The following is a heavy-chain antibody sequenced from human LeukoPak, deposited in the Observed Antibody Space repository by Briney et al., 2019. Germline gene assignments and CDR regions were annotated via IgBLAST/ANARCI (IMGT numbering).Heavy chain of an antibody. V-gene: IGHV1-46*01. J-gene: IGHJ5*02. CDR3: ARDHSTEDKSWWLDP. CDR1: GDTFTRNW. Sequence: ASVKVSCKTSGDTFTRNWMHWMRQGPGQGLEWMGVINPNGDYTMYAEKFRGRVTVTRDMSSSTDYTELGSLRSEDTAVYYCARDHSTEDKSWWLDPWGHGTLVIVSS. D-gene: IGHD7-27*01. CDR2: INPNGDYT.